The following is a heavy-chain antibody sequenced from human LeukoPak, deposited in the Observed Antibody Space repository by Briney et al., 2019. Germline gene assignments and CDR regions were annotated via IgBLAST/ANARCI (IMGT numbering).Heavy chain of an antibody. D-gene: IGHD1-7*01. CDR1: GFTFSSYG. CDR3: ARGRNWNYSTGGYYYYYYMDV. Sequence: GGSLRLSCAASGFTFSSYGMSWVRQAPGKGLEWVSAISGSGGSTYYADSVKGRFTISRDNAKNSLYLQMNSLRAEDTAVYYCARGRNWNYSTGGYYYYYYMDVWGKGTTVTVSS. J-gene: IGHJ6*03. CDR2: ISGSGGST. V-gene: IGHV3-23*01.